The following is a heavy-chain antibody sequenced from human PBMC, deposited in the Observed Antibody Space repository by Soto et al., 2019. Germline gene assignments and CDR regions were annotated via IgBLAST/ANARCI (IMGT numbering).Heavy chain of an antibody. V-gene: IGHV3-23*01. CDR3: AKDQSSTIAGRRGFDY. CDR1: GFTLNSFA. CDR2: ITGSGGTT. J-gene: IGHJ4*02. Sequence: GGSLRLSCAASGFTLNSFAMSWVRQAPGKGLEWVSGITGSGGTTYYADSVKGRFTISRDNSMNTLYLQMNSLRAEDTALYYCAKDQSSTIAGRRGFDYWGQGALVTVSS. D-gene: IGHD6-6*01.